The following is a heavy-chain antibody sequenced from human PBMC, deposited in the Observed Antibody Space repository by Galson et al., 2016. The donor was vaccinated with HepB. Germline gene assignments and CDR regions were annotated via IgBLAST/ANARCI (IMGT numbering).Heavy chain of an antibody. J-gene: IGHJ4*02. D-gene: IGHD2-15*01. CDR3: ARSGLGYCTDGSCFIDN. CDR1: GYSFTSYW. Sequence: QSGAEVKKPGESLKISCKGSGYSFTSYWIGWVRQMPGKGLEWMGMIYPGDSDTRYSPSLQGQVTISADKSISTTYLQWSSLEASDTATYYCARSGLGYCTDGSCFIDNWGQGTLVTVSS. V-gene: IGHV5-51*01. CDR2: IYPGDSDT.